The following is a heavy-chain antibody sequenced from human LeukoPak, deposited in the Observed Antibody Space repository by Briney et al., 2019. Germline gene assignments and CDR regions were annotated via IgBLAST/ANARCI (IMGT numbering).Heavy chain of an antibody. J-gene: IGHJ6*02. CDR3: AATVDYCSGGSCYNYYYGMDV. D-gene: IGHD2-15*01. CDR2: ISAYNGNT. CDR1: GYTFTSYG. Sequence: ASVKVSCKASGYTFTSYGISWVRQAPGQGLEWMGWISAYNGNTNYAQKLQGRVTMTTDTSTSTAYMELSSLRSEDTAVYYCAATVDYCSGGSCYNYYYGMDVWGQGTTVTVSS. V-gene: IGHV1-18*01.